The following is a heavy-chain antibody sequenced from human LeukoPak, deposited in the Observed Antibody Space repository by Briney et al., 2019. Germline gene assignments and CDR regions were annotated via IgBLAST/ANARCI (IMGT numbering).Heavy chain of an antibody. J-gene: IGHJ4*02. CDR2: ISYDGSNK. D-gene: IGHD6-13*01. Sequence: GGSLRLSCAASGFTFSIYGMHRVRQAPGKGLEWVAVISYDGSNKYYADSVKGRFTISRDNSKNTLYLQMNSLRAEDTAVYYCARDYGYSSSWYQVEYWGQGTLVTVSS. CDR1: GFTFSIYG. CDR3: ARDYGYSSSWYQVEY. V-gene: IGHV3-30*03.